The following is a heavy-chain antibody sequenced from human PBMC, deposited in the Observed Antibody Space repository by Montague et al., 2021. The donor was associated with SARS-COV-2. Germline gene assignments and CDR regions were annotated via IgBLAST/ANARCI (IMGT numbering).Heavy chain of an antibody. D-gene: IGHD5-24*01. CDR3: ARGDVEMATIKSGGPFYHFDY. CDR2: IYYSGST. V-gene: IGHV4-59*13. CDR1: GCSISSYY. J-gene: IGHJ4*02. Sequence: SETLSLTCTVSGCSISSYYWSWIRQPPGKGLEWIGYIYYSGSTNYNPSLKSPVTISVDTSKNQFSLKLSSVTAADTAVYYCARGDVEMATIKSGGPFYHFDYWGQGTLVTVSS.